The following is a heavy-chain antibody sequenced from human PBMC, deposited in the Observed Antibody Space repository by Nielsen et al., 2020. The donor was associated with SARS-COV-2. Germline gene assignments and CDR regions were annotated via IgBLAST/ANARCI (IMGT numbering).Heavy chain of an antibody. Sequence: SKTLSLTCTVSAGSISSEIYYWGWMRQPPGKGLEWIGNIYYSGTTHYNPSLKSRVTISVDTSKNQFSLKLSSVTAADTAVYYCARHAVFSSGWYVEGGMDVWGQGTTVTVSS. CDR1: AGSISSEIYY. V-gene: IGHV4-39*01. D-gene: IGHD6-19*01. CDR2: IYYSGTT. J-gene: IGHJ6*02. CDR3: ARHAVFSSGWYVEGGMDV.